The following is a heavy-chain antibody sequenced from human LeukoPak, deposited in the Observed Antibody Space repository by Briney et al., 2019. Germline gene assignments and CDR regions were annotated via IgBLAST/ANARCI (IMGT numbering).Heavy chain of an antibody. Sequence: PSETLSLTCAVYGGSFSGYYWSWIRQPPGKGLERIGEINHSGSTNYNPSLKSRVTISVDTSKNQFSLKLSSVTAADTAVYYCAATYYYDNSGQWFDPWGQGTLVTVSS. CDR1: GGSFSGYY. CDR3: AATYYYDNSGQWFDP. D-gene: IGHD3-22*01. J-gene: IGHJ5*02. CDR2: INHSGST. V-gene: IGHV4-34*01.